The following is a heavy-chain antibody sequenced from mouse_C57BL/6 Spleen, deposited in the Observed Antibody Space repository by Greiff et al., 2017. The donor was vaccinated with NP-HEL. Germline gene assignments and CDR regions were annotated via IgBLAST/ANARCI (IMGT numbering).Heavy chain of an antibody. CDR2: IDPSDSYT. V-gene: IGHV1-59*01. Sequence: VQLQQPGAELVRPGTSMKLSCKASGYTFTSYWMHWVKQRPGQGLEWIGVIDPSDSYTNYNQKFKGKATLTVDTSSSTAYMQLSSLTSEDSAVYYCARKYYYAMDYWGQGTSVTVSS. CDR3: ARKYYYAMDY. J-gene: IGHJ4*01. CDR1: GYTFTSYW.